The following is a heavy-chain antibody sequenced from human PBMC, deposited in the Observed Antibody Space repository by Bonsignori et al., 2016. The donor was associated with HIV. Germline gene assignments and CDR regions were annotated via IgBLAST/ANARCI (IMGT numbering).Heavy chain of an antibody. Sequence: QLQLQESGPGLVKLSETLSLTCTVSGDSISSRSYYWGWIRQPPGKGLEWIGSVYYSGSTFYNPSLKSRVTISVDTSNNHFSLKLTSVTAADTAVYYCARERFQVGGANEYWGRGNGWSPSPQ. J-gene: IGHJ4*03. CDR1: GDSISSRSYY. V-gene: IGHV4-39*07. CDR2: VYYSGST. CDR3: ARERFQVGGANEY. D-gene: IGHD3-3*01.